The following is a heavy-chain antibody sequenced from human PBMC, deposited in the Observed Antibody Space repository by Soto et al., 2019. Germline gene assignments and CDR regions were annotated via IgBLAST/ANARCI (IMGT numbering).Heavy chain of an antibody. CDR3: ARDYSSSWYYDY. J-gene: IGHJ4*02. V-gene: IGHV4-34*01. Sequence: SETLSLTCAVYGGSFSGYYWSWIRQPPGKGLEWIGEINHSGSTNYNPSLKSRVTISVDTSKNQFSLKLSSVTAADTAVYYCARDYSSSWYYDYWGQGTLVSVYS. D-gene: IGHD6-13*01. CDR2: INHSGST. CDR1: GGSFSGYY.